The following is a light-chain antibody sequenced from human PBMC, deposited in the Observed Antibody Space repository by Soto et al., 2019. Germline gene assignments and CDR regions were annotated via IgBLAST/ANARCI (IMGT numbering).Light chain of an antibody. Sequence: EIVLTQSPGTLSLSPGERATLSCRASHSVSSSYLAWYQQKPGQAPRLLIYGASTRATGIPDRFSGSWSGTDFTLTISRLEPEDFAVYSCQQYGSSPPTFGQGTKVDIK. J-gene: IGKJ1*01. CDR2: GAS. CDR1: HSVSSSY. CDR3: QQYGSSPPT. V-gene: IGKV3-20*01.